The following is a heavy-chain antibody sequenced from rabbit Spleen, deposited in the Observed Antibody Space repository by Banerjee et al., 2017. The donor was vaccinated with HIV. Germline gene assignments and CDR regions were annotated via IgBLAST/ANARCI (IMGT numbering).Heavy chain of an antibody. V-gene: IGHV1S47*01. D-gene: IGHD4-1*01. CDR1: GFDFSSYG. Sequence: QEQLVESGGGLVQPGGSLKLSCKASGFDFSSYGVSWVRQAPGKGLEWIGYIDPVFGITYHANWVNGRFTIASHNAQNTLFLQRNSLTAADTAAYFCVREVAAKFSLWGQGTLVTVS. CDR2: IDPVFGIT. CDR3: VREVAAKFSL. J-gene: IGHJ4*01.